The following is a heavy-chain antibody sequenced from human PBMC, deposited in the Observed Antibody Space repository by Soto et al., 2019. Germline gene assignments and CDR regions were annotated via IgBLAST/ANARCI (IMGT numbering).Heavy chain of an antibody. CDR3: AHRPSPGVYSTDCFDY. J-gene: IGHJ4*02. Sequence: QITLKESGPTLLKPTQTLTLTCTFSGFSLSTSGVGVGWIRQPPGKALEWLALIYWDDDKRYSPSLKSRLTITKDTSKNQVVLTMTNMDPVDTATYYCAHRPSPGVYSTDCFDYWGRGTLVTVSS. CDR1: GFSLSTSGVG. CDR2: IYWDDDK. D-gene: IGHD6-13*01. V-gene: IGHV2-5*02.